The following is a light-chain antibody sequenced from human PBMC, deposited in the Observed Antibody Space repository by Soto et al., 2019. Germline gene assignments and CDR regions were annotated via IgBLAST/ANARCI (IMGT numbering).Light chain of an antibody. J-gene: IGLJ1*01. CDR3: NSYTSSSTLYV. CDR1: SSDVGSYNL. V-gene: IGLV2-14*02. CDR2: EVS. Sequence: QSALTQPASVSGSPGQSITISCTGTSSDVGSYNLVSWYQQHPGKAPKLMIYEVSNRPSGVSNRFSGSKSGNTASLTISGLQAEDEADYYCNSYTSSSTLYVFGTGTKLTVL.